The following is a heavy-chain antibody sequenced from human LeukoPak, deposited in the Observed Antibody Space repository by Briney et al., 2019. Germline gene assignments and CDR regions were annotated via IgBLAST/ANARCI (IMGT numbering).Heavy chain of an antibody. D-gene: IGHD3-10*01. CDR1: GFTFSSYS. V-gene: IGHV3-15*01. J-gene: IGHJ4*02. Sequence: PGGSLRLSCAASGFTFSSYSMNWVRQAPGKGLEWVGRIKSKTDGGTTDYAAPVKGRFTISRDDSKNTLYLQMNSLKTEDTAVYYCTTEPMLRGVIISSSRRGYWGQGTLVTVSS. CDR3: TTEPMLRGVIISSSRRGY. CDR2: IKSKTDGGTT.